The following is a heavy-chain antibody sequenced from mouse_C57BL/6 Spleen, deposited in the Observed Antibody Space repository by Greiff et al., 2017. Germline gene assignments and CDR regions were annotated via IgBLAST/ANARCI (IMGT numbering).Heavy chain of an antibody. D-gene: IGHD2-4*01. Sequence: QVQLQQSGAELVRPGTSVKLSCKASGYTFTSYWMHWVKQRPGQGLEWIGVIDPSDSYTNYNQKFKGKATLTVDTSSSTAYMQRSSLTSEDSAVYYCARDYDYGWFAYWGQGTLVTVSA. CDR2: IDPSDSYT. CDR3: ARDYDYGWFAY. CDR1: GYTFTSYW. V-gene: IGHV1-59*01. J-gene: IGHJ3*01.